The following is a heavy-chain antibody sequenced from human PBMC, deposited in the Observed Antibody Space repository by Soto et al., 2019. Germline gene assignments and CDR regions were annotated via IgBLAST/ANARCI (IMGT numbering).Heavy chain of an antibody. CDR2: LTSSGAS. CDR3: VKREYGGSRTSGAFHI. CDR1: GFIFRTYA. V-gene: IGHV3-23*01. D-gene: IGHD4-17*01. Sequence: EVQVLESGGGLVQPGGSLRLSCATSGFIFRTYAMSWVRQAPEKGLEWVSSLTSSGASYYADSVKGRFTISRDNSKNTLYLQMNSLTADDTAVYYCVKREYGGSRTSGAFHIWGQGTMVTVSS. J-gene: IGHJ3*02.